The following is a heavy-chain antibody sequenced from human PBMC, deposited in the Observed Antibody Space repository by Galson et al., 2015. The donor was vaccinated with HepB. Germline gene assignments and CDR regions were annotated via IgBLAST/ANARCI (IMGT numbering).Heavy chain of an antibody. CDR2: ISSSISTI. CDR3: ARYLLRYFDWIPYQGEFDY. D-gene: IGHD3-9*01. J-gene: IGHJ4*02. V-gene: IGHV3-48*01. Sequence: SLRLSCAASGFTFSSYGMNWVRQAPGKGLEWVSYISSSISTICYADSVKGRFTISRDNAKNSLYLQMNSLRAEDTAVYYCARYLLRYFDWIPYQGEFDYWGQGTLVTVSS. CDR1: GFTFSSYG.